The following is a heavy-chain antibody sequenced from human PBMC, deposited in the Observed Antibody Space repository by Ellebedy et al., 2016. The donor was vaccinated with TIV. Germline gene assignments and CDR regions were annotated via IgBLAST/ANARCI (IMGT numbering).Heavy chain of an antibody. D-gene: IGHD5-12*01. CDR3: ASQNGYSGYDHFDY. J-gene: IGHJ4*02. CDR1: GGSISSYY. V-gene: IGHV4-59*08. Sequence: MPSETLSLTCTVSGGSISSYYWNWIRQPPGKGLEWIAYIDYSGSTNYNPSLKGRVTISVDTSKNQFSLKLSSVTAADTAVYYCASQNGYSGYDHFDYWGQGTLVTVSS. CDR2: IDYSGST.